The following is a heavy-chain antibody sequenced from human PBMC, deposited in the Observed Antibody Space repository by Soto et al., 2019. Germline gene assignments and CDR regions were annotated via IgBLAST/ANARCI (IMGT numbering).Heavy chain of an antibody. J-gene: IGHJ4*03. CDR3: ARVPRGGPHSYAYYFDY. CDR1: GGTFSSYA. V-gene: IGHV1-69*13. Sequence: GASVKISCKASGGTFSSYAISWARQAPGQGLEWMGGIIPIFGTANYAQKFQGRVTITADESTSTAYMELSSLRSEDTAVYYCARVPRGGPHSYAYYFDYWGQGTTVTVSS. D-gene: IGHD5-18*01. CDR2: IIPIFGTA.